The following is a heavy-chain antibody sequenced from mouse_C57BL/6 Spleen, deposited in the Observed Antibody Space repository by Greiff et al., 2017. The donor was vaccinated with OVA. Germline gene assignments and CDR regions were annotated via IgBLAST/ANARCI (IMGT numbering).Heavy chain of an antibody. J-gene: IGHJ3*01. V-gene: IGHV14-1*01. CDR2: IDPEAGDT. D-gene: IGHD2-4*01. CDR1: GFNIKDYY. Sequence: EVKLVESGAELVRPGASVKLSCTASGFNIKDYYMHWVKQRPEQGLEWIGRIDPEAGDTEYAPKFQGKATMTADTSSNTAYLQLSSLTSEDTAVYYCTTYYYDLTGFAYWGQGTLVTVSA. CDR3: TTYYYDLTGFAY.